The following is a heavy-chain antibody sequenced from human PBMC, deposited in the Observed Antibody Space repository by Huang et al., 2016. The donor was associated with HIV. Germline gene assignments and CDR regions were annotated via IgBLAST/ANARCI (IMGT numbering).Heavy chain of an antibody. V-gene: IGHV3-74*01. CDR2: MKSDGSST. CDR3: ARGSRQGKYYYGSGTAY. Sequence: EVQLVESGGGLVQPGGSLRLSCAASGFTFSSYWMHWVGQVPGKGRVWVSHMKSDGSSTSYADSGKGRFTISRDNAKNTLYLQMNSLRAEDTAVYYCARGSRQGKYYYGSGTAYWGQGTLVTVSS. D-gene: IGHD3-10*01. CDR1: GFTFSSYW. J-gene: IGHJ4*02.